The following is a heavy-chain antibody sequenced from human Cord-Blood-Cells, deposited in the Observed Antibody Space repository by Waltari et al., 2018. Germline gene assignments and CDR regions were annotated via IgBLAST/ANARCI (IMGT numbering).Heavy chain of an antibody. J-gene: IGHJ3*02. CDR1: GGSIRRSSYY. Sequence: QLQLQESGPGLVKPSETLSLTCTVSGGSIRRSSYYWGRIRQPPGKGLEWIGGIYYSVTTYYTPSLNGRVTISVDTSKNQFSLKLSSVTAADTAVYYCARQVLGISGIGVAFDIWGQGTMVTVSS. D-gene: IGHD7-27*01. CDR3: ARQVLGISGIGVAFDI. V-gene: IGHV4-39*01. CDR2: IYYSVTT.